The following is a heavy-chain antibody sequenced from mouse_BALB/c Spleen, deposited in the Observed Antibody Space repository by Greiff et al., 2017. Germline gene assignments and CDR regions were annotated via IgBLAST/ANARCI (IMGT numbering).Heavy chain of an antibody. D-gene: IGHD1-2*01. V-gene: IGHV5-6-3*01. J-gene: IGHJ1*01. CDR3: ARDPLITFWYFDV. Sequence: EVQGVESGGGLVQPGGSLKLSCAASGFTFSSYGMSWVRQTPDKRLELVATINSNGGSTYYPDSVKGRFTISRDNAKNTLYLQMSSLKSEDTAMYYCARDPLITFWYFDVWGAGTTVTVSS. CDR2: INSNGGST. CDR1: GFTFSSYG.